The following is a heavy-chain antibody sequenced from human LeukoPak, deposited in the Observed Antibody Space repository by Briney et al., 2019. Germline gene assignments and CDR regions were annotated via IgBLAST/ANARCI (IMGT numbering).Heavy chain of an antibody. CDR1: GFTFSSYG. Sequence: GGSLRLSCAASGFTFSSYGMHWVRQAPGKGLEWVAVIWYDGSNKYYADSVKGRFTISRDNSKNTLYLQMNSLRAEDTAVYYCARARGSYYGYYFDYWGQGTLVTVSS. CDR3: ARARGSYYGYYFDY. V-gene: IGHV3-33*01. CDR2: IWYDGSNK. D-gene: IGHD1-26*01. J-gene: IGHJ4*02.